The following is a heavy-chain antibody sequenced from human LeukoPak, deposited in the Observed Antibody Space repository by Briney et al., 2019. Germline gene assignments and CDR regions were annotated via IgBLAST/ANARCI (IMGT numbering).Heavy chain of an antibody. CDR1: DHTFISDG. CDR3: ARGPSGGNANYFDP. CDR2: ISGSNGYT. V-gene: IGHV1-18*04. Sequence: ASVKVSCKASDHTFISDGISWLRQAPGQGLEWVGWISGSNGYTNFGQRVQGRLTMTTDTSTSTAYMELRSLKFDDTAIYYCARGPSGGNANYFDPWGQGTLVTVSS. D-gene: IGHD2-8*02. J-gene: IGHJ5*02.